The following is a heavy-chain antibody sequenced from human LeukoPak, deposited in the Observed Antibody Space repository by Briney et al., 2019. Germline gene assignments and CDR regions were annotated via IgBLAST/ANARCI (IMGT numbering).Heavy chain of an antibody. Sequence: PSETLSLTCTVSGGSITTYYWSWIRQPPGKGLEWIGEINHSGSTNYNPSLKSRVTISVDTSKNQFSLKLSSVTAADTAVYYCVKWEPTLYYFDYWGQGTLVTVSS. CDR1: GGSITTYY. D-gene: IGHD1-26*01. V-gene: IGHV4-34*01. CDR3: VKWEPTLYYFDY. J-gene: IGHJ4*02. CDR2: INHSGST.